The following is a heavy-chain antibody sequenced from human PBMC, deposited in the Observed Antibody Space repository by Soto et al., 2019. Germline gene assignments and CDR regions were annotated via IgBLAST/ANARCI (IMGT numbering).Heavy chain of an antibody. CDR3: ARPRTSSPANWFDP. CDR1: GFTFSSYS. J-gene: IGHJ5*02. Sequence: GGSLRLSCAASGFTFSSYSMNWVRQAPGKGLEWVSSISSSSSYIYYADSVKGRFTISRDNAKNSLYLQMNSLRAEDTAVYYCARPRTSSPANWFDPWGQGTLVTSPQ. V-gene: IGHV3-21*01. D-gene: IGHD2-2*01. CDR2: ISSSSSYI.